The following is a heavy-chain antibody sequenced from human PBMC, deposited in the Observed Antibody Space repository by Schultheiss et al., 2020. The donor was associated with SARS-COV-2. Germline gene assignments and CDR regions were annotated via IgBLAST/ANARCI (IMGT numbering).Heavy chain of an antibody. D-gene: IGHD1-26*01. V-gene: IGHV3-30*04. CDR3: AREGGGDSPGYYYYYGMDV. CDR2: ISYDGSNK. J-gene: IGHJ6*02. Sequence: GGSLRLSCAASGFTFSSYAMHWVRQAPGKGLEWVAVISYDGSNKYYADSVKGRFTISRDNSKNTLYLQMNSLRAEDTAVYYCAREGGGDSPGYYYYYGMDVWGQGTTVTVS. CDR1: GFTFSSYA.